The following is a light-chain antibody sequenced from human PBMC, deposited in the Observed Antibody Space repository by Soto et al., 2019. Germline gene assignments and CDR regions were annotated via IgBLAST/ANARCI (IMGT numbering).Light chain of an antibody. V-gene: IGKV3-15*01. CDR1: QSVSSN. CDR3: QQYNNWPRT. J-gene: IGKJ1*01. Sequence: EIVMTQSPATLSVSPGERATLSFRASQSVSSNLAWYQQKPGQAPRLLIYGESTRATGIPARFSGSGSGTEFTLTISSLQAEDFAVYYCQQYNNWPRTFGQGTKVEIK. CDR2: GES.